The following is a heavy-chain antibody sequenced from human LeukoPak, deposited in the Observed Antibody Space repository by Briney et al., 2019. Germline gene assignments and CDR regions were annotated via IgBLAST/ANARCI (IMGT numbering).Heavy chain of an antibody. Sequence: PGGSLRLSCAASGFTFSSYAMHWVRQAPGKGLEWVAVISYDGSNKYYADSVKGRFTISRDNSKNTLYLQMNSLRAEDTAVYYCARDGPLGSYYYGSGTPSMDVWGKGTTVTVSS. CDR3: ARDGPLGSYYYGSGTPSMDV. V-gene: IGHV3-30*04. CDR2: ISYDGSNK. J-gene: IGHJ6*04. D-gene: IGHD3-10*01. CDR1: GFTFSSYA.